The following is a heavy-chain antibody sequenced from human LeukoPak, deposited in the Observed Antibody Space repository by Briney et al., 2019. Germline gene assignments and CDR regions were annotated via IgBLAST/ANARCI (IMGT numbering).Heavy chain of an antibody. CDR1: GYTFTSYY. CDR3: ARVRMGATNA. Sequence: GASVKVSCKTSGYTFTSYYIHWVRQAPGQGLEWMGWINPNSGGTNYAQKFQGRVTMTRDTSISTAYMELSRLRSDDTAVYYCARVRMGATNAWGQGTLVTVSS. V-gene: IGHV1-2*02. D-gene: IGHD1-26*01. J-gene: IGHJ5*02. CDR2: INPNSGGT.